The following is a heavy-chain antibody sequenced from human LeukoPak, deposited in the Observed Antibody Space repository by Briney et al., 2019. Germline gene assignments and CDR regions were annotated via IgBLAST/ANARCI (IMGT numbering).Heavy chain of an antibody. V-gene: IGHV3-7*01. Sequence: GGSLRLSCAASGFTFSTYWMSWVRQAPGKGLEWVANIKPDGSEKNYVDSVKGRFTISRDNARNSLYLQMNSLRAEDTAVYYCASILWWDIGFDYWGQGTLVTVSS. D-gene: IGHD2-21*01. J-gene: IGHJ4*02. CDR3: ASILWWDIGFDY. CDR2: IKPDGSEK. CDR1: GFTFSTYW.